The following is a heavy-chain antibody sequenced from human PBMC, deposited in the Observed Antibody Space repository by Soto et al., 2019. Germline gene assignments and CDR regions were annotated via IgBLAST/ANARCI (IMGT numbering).Heavy chain of an antibody. D-gene: IGHD2-15*01. CDR3: VKNGLLAYYYYGMDV. V-gene: IGHV3-64D*06. CDR1: GFTFHSYA. Sequence: PGGSLRLSCLTPGFTFHSYAIPWVRPAPGKGLGYVSAISSNGGSTYYADSVKGRFTISRDNSKNTLYLQMCSLRAEDTAVYYCVKNGLLAYYYYGMDVWGQGTTVTVSS. J-gene: IGHJ6*02. CDR2: ISSNGGST.